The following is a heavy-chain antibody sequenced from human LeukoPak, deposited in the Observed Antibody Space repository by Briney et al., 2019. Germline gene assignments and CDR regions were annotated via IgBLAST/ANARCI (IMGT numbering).Heavy chain of an antibody. V-gene: IGHV3-23*01. CDR3: ARALSRTFSGHYFDY. J-gene: IGHJ4*02. Sequence: GGSLRLSCAASGFTFSSYAMSWVRQAPGKGLEWVSAISGSGGSTYYADSVKGRFTISRDNSKNTLYLQMNSLRAEDTAVYYCARALSRTFSGHYFDYWGQGTLVTVSS. CDR2: ISGSGGST. CDR1: GFTFSSYA. D-gene: IGHD3-10*01.